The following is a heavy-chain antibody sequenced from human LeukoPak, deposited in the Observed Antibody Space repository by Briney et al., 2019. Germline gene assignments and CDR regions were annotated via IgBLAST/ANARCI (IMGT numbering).Heavy chain of an antibody. V-gene: IGHV3-48*01. CDR2: ISSSSNTI. Sequence: PGGSLRLSCAASGFTFSSYRMNWVRQAPGKGLEWVSYISSSSNTIYYADSVKGRFTISRDNSKNTLYLQMNSLRAEDTAVYYCAKRASWGATIEDYWGQGTLVTVSS. J-gene: IGHJ4*02. CDR1: GFTFSSYR. CDR3: AKRASWGATIEDY. D-gene: IGHD1-26*01.